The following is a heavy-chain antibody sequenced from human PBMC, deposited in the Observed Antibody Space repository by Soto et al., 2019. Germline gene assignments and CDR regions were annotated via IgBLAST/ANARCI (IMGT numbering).Heavy chain of an antibody. J-gene: IGHJ6*03. CDR3: AREGAPVVPAAPGYYNYYMDV. D-gene: IGHD2-2*01. CDR2: INPNSGGT. V-gene: IGHV1-2*04. Sequence: QVQLVQSGAEVKKPGASVKVSCKASGYTFTGYYMHWVRQAPGQGLEWMGWINPNSGGTNYAQKFQGWVTMTRDTSISTADMELSRLRSDDTAVYYCAREGAPVVPAAPGYYNYYMDVWGKGTTVTVSS. CDR1: GYTFTGYY.